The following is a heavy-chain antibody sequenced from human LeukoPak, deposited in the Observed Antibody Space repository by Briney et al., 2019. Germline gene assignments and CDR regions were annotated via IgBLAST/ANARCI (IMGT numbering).Heavy chain of an antibody. CDR2: INSDGSSK. J-gene: IGHJ4*02. CDR1: GFTFSSYW. D-gene: IGHD6-13*01. V-gene: IGHV3-74*01. Sequence: GGALRLSCAASGFTFSSYWMQWVRQAPGKGLVGVSRINSDGSSKNYADSVKGRSTISRDNAKNTLYLQMDSLRAEDTAVYYCARGVYYFDYWGQGTLVTVSS. CDR3: ARGVYYFDY.